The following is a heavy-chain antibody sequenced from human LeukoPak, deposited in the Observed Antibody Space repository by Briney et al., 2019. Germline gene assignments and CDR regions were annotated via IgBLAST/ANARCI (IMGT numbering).Heavy chain of an antibody. D-gene: IGHD3-22*01. Sequence: GGSLRLSCAASGFTFSSYAMNWVRQAPGKGLEWVSATSGSGGSTYYADSVKGRFTISRDNSKNTLYLQMNSLRAEDTAVYYCARGRDSSDYWGQGTLVTVSS. CDR3: ARGRDSSDY. J-gene: IGHJ4*02. CDR1: GFTFSSYA. V-gene: IGHV3-23*01. CDR2: TSGSGGST.